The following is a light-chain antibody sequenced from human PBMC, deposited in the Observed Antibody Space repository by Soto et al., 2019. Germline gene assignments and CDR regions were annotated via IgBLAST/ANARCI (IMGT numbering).Light chain of an antibody. Sequence: IQLTQSPSSLSASVGDRVTVTCRASDDTTNYLAWYQQKAGKAPKLLIYDASTLYSGVPSRFSGSGSGTDFTLTISGLQPEDFAVYYCQQRSDWPPITFGQGTRLEIK. J-gene: IGKJ5*01. CDR1: DDTTNY. CDR3: QQRSDWPPIT. CDR2: DAS. V-gene: IGKV1-9*01.